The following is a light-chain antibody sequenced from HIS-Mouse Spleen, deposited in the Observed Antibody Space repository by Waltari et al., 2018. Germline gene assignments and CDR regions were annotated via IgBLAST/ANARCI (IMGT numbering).Light chain of an antibody. CDR3: QQRSNWPRT. V-gene: IGKV3-11*01. CDR2: DAS. J-gene: IGKJ3*01. Sequence: EIVLTQSPATLSLSPGERATLSCRASQRVSSYLAWYQQQPGQAPRLLIYDASNRATGIPARFSGSGSETDFTLTISSLEPEDFAVYYCQQRSNWPRTFGPGTKVDIK. CDR1: QRVSSY.